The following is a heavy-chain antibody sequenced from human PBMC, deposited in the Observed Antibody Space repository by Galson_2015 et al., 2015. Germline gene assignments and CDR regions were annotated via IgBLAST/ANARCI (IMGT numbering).Heavy chain of an antibody. V-gene: IGHV4-34*01. CDR3: ARGPLYPDVLRFWAFDY. D-gene: IGHD3-3*01. Sequence: ETLSLPCAVYGGSFSGYYWSWIRKPPGKGLEWIGEINHSGSTNYNPSLKSRVTISVDTSKNQFSLKLSSVTAADTAVYYCARGPLYPDVLRFWAFDYWGQGTLVTVSS. CDR1: GGSFSGYY. J-gene: IGHJ4*02. CDR2: INHSGST.